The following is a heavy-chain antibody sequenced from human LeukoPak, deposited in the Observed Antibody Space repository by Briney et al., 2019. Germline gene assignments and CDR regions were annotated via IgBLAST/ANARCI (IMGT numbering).Heavy chain of an antibody. D-gene: IGHD6-19*01. CDR2: ISSSSSYI. CDR3: ARVPYSSGWYSGWFDP. Sequence: GGSLRLSCAASGFTFSSYSMNWVRQAPGKGLEWVSSISSSSSYIYYADSVKGRFTISRDNAKNSLYLQMNSLRAEDTAVYYCARVPYSSGWYSGWFDPWGQGTLVTVSS. CDR1: GFTFSSYS. J-gene: IGHJ5*02. V-gene: IGHV3-21*01.